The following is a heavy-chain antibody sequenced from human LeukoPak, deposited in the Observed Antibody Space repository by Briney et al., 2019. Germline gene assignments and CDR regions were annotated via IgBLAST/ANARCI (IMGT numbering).Heavy chain of an antibody. Sequence: SETLSLTCTVSGGSIISSSYYWGWIRQPPGKGLEWIGSIYYSGSTYYNPSLKSRVTISVDTSKNQFSLKLSSVTAADTAVYYCASKTVDTAMTSFDYWGQGTLVTVSS. V-gene: IGHV4-39*01. CDR1: GGSIISSSYY. CDR3: ASKTVDTAMTSFDY. J-gene: IGHJ4*02. D-gene: IGHD5-18*01. CDR2: IYYSGST.